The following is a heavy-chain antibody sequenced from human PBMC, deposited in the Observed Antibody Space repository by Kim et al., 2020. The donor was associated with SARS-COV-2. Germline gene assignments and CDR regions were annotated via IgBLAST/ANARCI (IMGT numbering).Heavy chain of an antibody. CDR2: IKQDGSEK. D-gene: IGHD4-17*01. V-gene: IGHV3-7*01. Sequence: GGSLRLSCAASGFTFSSYWMSWVRQAPGKGLEWVANIKQDGSEKYYVDSVKGRFTISRDNAKNSLYLQMNSLRAEDTAVYYCARETTTVTTTLDYWGQGTLVTVSS. CDR3: ARETTTVTTTLDY. CDR1: GFTFSSYW. J-gene: IGHJ4*02.